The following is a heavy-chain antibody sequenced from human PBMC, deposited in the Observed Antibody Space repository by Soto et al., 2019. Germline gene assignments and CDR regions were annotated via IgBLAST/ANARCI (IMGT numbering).Heavy chain of an antibody. J-gene: IGHJ4*02. CDR1: GFTFSSYS. D-gene: IGHD3-22*01. Sequence: GGSLRLSCAASGFTFSSYSMNWVRQAPGKGLEWVSYISSSSSTIYYADSVKGRFTISRDNAKNSLYLQMNSLRAEDTAVYYCARGQHYYDSSGYPGYWGQGTLVTVSS. CDR3: ARGQHYYDSSGYPGY. CDR2: ISSSSSTI. V-gene: IGHV3-48*01.